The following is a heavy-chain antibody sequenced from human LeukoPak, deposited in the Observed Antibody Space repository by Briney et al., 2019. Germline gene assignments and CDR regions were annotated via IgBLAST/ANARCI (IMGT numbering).Heavy chain of an antibody. Sequence: KASETLSLTCTVSGGSISSYYWSWIRQPAGKGLEWIGRIYTSGSTNYNPSLKTRVSMSVDTSKNQFSLKLSSVTAADTAVYYCAREKRGTLYGPHSNGLDYWGQGTLVTVSS. CDR2: IYTSGST. D-gene: IGHD6-25*01. CDR3: AREKRGTLYGPHSNGLDY. CDR1: GGSISSYY. V-gene: IGHV4-4*07. J-gene: IGHJ4*02.